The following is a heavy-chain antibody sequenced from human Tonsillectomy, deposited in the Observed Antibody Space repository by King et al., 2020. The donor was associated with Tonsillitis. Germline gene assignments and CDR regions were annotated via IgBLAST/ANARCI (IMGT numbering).Heavy chain of an antibody. CDR2: ISYSSSFI. CDR1: GFTFSSYS. J-gene: IGHJ6*02. CDR3: ARGVLNTSWCMDV. Sequence: VQLVESGGGLVKPGGSLRLSCAASGFTFSSYSMNWVRQAPGKGLEWVSSISYSSSFIYYADSVKGRFTISRDNAKNSLYLQMNSLRAGDTAVYYCARGVLNTSWCMDVWGQGTTVTVSS. V-gene: IGHV3-21*01. D-gene: IGHD2-2*01.